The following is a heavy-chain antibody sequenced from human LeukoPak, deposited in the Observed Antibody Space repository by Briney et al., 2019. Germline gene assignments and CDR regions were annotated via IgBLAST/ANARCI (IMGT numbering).Heavy chain of an antibody. CDR2: INPNSGGT. CDR3: ASPSYDSSGYYSD. D-gene: IGHD3-22*01. CDR1: GYTFTGYY. Sequence: EASVKASCKASGYTFTGYYMHWVRQAPGQGLEWMGWINPNSGGTNYAQKFQGRVTMTRDTSISTAYMELSRLRSDDTAVYYCASPSYDSSGYYSDWGQGTLVTVSS. J-gene: IGHJ4*02. V-gene: IGHV1-2*02.